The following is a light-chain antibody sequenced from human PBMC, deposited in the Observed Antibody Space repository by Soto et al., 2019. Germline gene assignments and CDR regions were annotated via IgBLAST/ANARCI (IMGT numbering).Light chain of an antibody. CDR1: MRDVGAYNL. CDR2: EVR. CDR3: SSYTSKSSLI. V-gene: IGLV2-14*01. J-gene: IGLJ2*01. Sequence: QAVPSQPGSVCGSPGQAITISCAGTMRDVGAYNLVSWYQQHPGRAPQLIIYEVRNRPSGISFRFSGSKSGNTASLTISGLQAEEEADYYCSSYTSKSSLIFGGGTKGTVL.